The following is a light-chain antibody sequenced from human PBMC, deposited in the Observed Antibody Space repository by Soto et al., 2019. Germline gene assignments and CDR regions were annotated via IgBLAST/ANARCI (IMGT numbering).Light chain of an antibody. J-gene: IGLJ1*01. V-gene: IGLV1-40*01. CDR3: QSYDTSLSGFYV. CDR1: SSNIGAGYD. Sequence: QGLLTTPPSLSGATGQRDTISCTGSSSNIGAGYDVHWYQQLPGTAPKLLIYGNSNRPSGVPDRFSGSKSGTSASLAITGRQAEDEADYYCQSYDTSLSGFYVFGTGTKVTVL. CDR2: GNS.